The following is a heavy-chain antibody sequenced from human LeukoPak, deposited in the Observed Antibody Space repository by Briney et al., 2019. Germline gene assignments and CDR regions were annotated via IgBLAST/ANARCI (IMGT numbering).Heavy chain of an antibody. CDR1: GGSISSSSHY. Sequence: SETLSLTCTVSGGSISSSSHYWGWIRQPPGKGLEWIGSIYYGGNTYYNPSLKSRGTISADTSKNQFSLKLSSVTAADTAVYYCARGGSITIFGVVIMSWFDPWGQGTLVTVSS. V-gene: IGHV4-39*01. J-gene: IGHJ5*02. CDR2: IYYGGNT. D-gene: IGHD3-3*01. CDR3: ARGGSITIFGVVIMSWFDP.